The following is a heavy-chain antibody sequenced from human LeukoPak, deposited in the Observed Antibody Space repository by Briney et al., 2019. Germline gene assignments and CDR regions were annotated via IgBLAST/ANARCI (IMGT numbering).Heavy chain of an antibody. CDR2: ISGSDGTT. CDR3: AKGPPNWGYDY. V-gene: IGHV3-23*01. D-gene: IGHD7-27*01. J-gene: IGHJ4*02. CDR1: GFTFSNYV. Sequence: GGSLRLSCAASGFTFSNYVMSWVRQAPGKGLEWVSSISGSDGTTFYADSVKGRFTISRDNSKNTLYLQMNSLRSEDTAVYYCAKGPPNWGYDYWGPGTLVTVSS.